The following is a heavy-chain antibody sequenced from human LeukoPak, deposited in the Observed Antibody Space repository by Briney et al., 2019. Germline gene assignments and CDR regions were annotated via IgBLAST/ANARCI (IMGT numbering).Heavy chain of an antibody. Sequence: GASVKVSREACVYTFTGYYMHGVTQAPGQGREWVGWIIPNSGGTNYAQKFKGTVTMTRDTSISTAYMELSRMRSDDTAVYYCKYYYYGSDVWGQGTTVTVSS. J-gene: IGHJ6*02. CDR1: VYTFTGYY. CDR2: IIPNSGGT. CDR3: KYYYYGSDV. V-gene: IGHV1-2*02.